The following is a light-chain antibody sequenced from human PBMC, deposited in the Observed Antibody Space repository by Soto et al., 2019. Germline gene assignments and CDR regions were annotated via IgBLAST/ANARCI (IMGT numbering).Light chain of an antibody. CDR3: SSYASSRTLV. CDR2: DVS. V-gene: IGLV2-14*03. J-gene: IGLJ1*01. CDR1: SSDVGGYNY. Sequence: QSALTQPASVSGSPGQSITISCTGTSSDVGGYNYVSWYQHHPGKAPKLLIFDVSDRPSGLSNRFSGSKSGNTASLTSSGLQAEDEADYYCSSYASSRTLVFGTGTKLTVL.